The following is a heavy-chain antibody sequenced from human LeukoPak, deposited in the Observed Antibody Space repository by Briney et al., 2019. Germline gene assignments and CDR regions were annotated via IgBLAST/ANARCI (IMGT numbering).Heavy chain of an antibody. CDR3: AKGARWWSPLDY. Sequence: GGSLRLSCAASGFTFENYAMNWVRQAPGKGLEWASAISGSGVAIYYADSVKGRFTISRDNSKNKLYLQMNSLRVDDTAVYYRAKGARWWSPLDYWGQGILVTVSS. D-gene: IGHD2-15*01. CDR1: GFTFENYA. CDR2: ISGSGVAI. J-gene: IGHJ4*02. V-gene: IGHV3-23*01.